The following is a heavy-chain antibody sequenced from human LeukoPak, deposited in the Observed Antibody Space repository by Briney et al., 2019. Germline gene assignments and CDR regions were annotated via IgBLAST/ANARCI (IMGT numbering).Heavy chain of an antibody. CDR1: GGSFSGYY. Sequence: SETLSRTCAVYGGSFSGYYWSWIRQPPGKGLEWIGEINHSGSTNYNPSLKSRVTISVDTSKNQFSLKLSSVTAADTAVYYCARGRGILGAFDIWGQGTMVTVSS. CDR3: ARGRGILGAFDI. J-gene: IGHJ3*02. D-gene: IGHD3-9*01. V-gene: IGHV4-34*01. CDR2: INHSGST.